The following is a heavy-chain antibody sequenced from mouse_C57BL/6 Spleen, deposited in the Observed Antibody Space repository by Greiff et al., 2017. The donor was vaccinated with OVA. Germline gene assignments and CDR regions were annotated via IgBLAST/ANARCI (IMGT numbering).Heavy chain of an antibody. CDR3: TKNVDYYGSRRGAMDY. D-gene: IGHD1-1*01. Sequence: QVQLKQSGAELVRPGASVTLSCKASGYTFTDYEMHWVKQTPVHGLEWIGAIEPETGGTAYNQKFKGKALLTADKSSSTAYMELRSLTSEDSAVYYCTKNVDYYGSRRGAMDYWGQGTSVTVSS. CDR1: GYTFTDYE. CDR2: IEPETGGT. J-gene: IGHJ4*01. V-gene: IGHV1-15*01.